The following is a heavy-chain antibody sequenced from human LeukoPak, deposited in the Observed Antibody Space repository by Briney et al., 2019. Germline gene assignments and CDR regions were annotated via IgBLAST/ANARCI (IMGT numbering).Heavy chain of an antibody. D-gene: IGHD3-10*01. CDR3: ARYIIGYGSGKAPFDY. V-gene: IGHV4-39*01. Sequence: TSSETLSLTCTVSGGSISSSSYYWGWIRQPPGKGLEWIGSIYYSGSTYYNPSLKSRVTISVDTSKNQFSLKLSSVTAADTAVYYCARYIIGYGSGKAPFDYWGQGTLVTVSS. J-gene: IGHJ4*02. CDR2: IYYSGST. CDR1: GGSISSSSYY.